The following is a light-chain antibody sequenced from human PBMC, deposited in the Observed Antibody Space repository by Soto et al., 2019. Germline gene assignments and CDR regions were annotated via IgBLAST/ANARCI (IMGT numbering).Light chain of an antibody. CDR3: QQTYDTPFT. CDR1: QSISTY. CDR2: AAS. V-gene: IGKV1-39*01. J-gene: IGKJ3*01. Sequence: DIQMTQSPSSLSASVGDRVTITCRASQSISTYLSWYQQKPGQAPKVLIYAASRLERGVPSRFSGSGSVTDFALTASSLQPEDFATYYCQQTYDTPFTFGPGTTV.